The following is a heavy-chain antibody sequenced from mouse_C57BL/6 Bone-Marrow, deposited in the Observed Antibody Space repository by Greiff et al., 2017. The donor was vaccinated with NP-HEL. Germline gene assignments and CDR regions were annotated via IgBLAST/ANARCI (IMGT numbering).Heavy chain of an antibody. V-gene: IGHV1-81*01. CDR3: ARIWDITTVVANLYWYFDV. Sequence: QVQLQQSGAELARPGASVKLSCKASGYTFTSYGISWVKQRTGQGLEWIGNINPSNGGTNYNEKFKSKATLTVDKSSSTAYMQLSSLTSEDSAVYYCARIWDITTVVANLYWYFDVWGTGTTVTVSS. J-gene: IGHJ1*03. CDR2: INPSNGGT. CDR1: GYTFTSYG. D-gene: IGHD1-1*01.